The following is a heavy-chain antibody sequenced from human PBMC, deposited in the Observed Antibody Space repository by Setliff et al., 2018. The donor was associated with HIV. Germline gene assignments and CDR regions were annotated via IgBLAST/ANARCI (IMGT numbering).Heavy chain of an antibody. CDR1: GGSISGSNYV. V-gene: IGHV4-34*01. J-gene: IGHJ4*02. Sequence: SETLSLTCAVYGGSISGSNYVWGWIRQTPRKGLEWIGEINHSGSTNYNPSLESRVTISIDTSKNQFSLHLTSVTAADTAIYYCARAIWSDYLYYFDYWGQGTLVTVSS. CDR3: ARAIWSDYLYYFDY. CDR2: INHSGST. D-gene: IGHD3-3*01.